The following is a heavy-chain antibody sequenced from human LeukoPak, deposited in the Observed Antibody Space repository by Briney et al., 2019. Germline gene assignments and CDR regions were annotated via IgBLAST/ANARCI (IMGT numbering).Heavy chain of an antibody. V-gene: IGHV3-7*05. CDR3: ARSLTGRPDY. D-gene: IGHD1-20*01. CDR1: GFTFSSYW. Sequence: PGGSLRLSCAASGFTFSSYWISWVRQAPGKGLEWVANIKQDGSEKYYVDSVKGRFTISRDNAKNSLYLQMNSLRAEDTAVYYCARSLTGRPDYWGQGTLVTVSS. J-gene: IGHJ4*02. CDR2: IKQDGSEK.